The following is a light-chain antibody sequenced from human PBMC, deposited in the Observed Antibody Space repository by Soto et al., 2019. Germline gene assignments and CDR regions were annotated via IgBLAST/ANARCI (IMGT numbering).Light chain of an antibody. Sequence: QSVLTQPASVSGSPGQSITISCTGTSSDVGGYNYVSWYQQHPGKAPKVMIHDVSNRPSGVSNRFSGSKSGNTASLTISGLQAEDEADSYCSSYTSSSTLPDVFGTGTKLTVL. CDR2: DVS. V-gene: IGLV2-14*01. CDR1: SSDVGGYNY. CDR3: SSYTSSSTLPDV. J-gene: IGLJ1*01.